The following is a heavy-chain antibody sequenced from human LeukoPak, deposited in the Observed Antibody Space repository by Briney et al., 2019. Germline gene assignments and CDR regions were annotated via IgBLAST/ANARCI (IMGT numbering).Heavy chain of an antibody. Sequence: GGSLRLSCAASGFTFSSYAMHWVRQAPGKGLEWVAVISYDGSNKYYADSVKGRFTISRDNSENTLYLQMNSLRAEDTAVYYCARSGYSYGSYYFDYWGQGTLVTVSS. V-gene: IGHV3-30-3*01. J-gene: IGHJ4*02. CDR3: ARSGYSYGSYYFDY. CDR2: ISYDGSNK. CDR1: GFTFSSYA. D-gene: IGHD5-18*01.